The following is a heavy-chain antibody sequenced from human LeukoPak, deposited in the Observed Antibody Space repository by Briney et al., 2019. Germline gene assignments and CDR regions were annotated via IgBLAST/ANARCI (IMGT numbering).Heavy chain of an antibody. D-gene: IGHD2-21*02. J-gene: IGHJ4*02. CDR2: INPNSGGT. V-gene: IGHV1-2*02. CDR3: ALSMLAYCGGDCYVFDY. CDR1: GYTFTGYY. Sequence: ASVKVSCKASGYTFTGYYMHWVRQAPGQGLEWMGWINPNSGGTNYAQKFQGRVTMTRDTSISTAYMELSRLRSDDTAVYYCALSMLAYCGGDCYVFDYWGQGTLVTVSS.